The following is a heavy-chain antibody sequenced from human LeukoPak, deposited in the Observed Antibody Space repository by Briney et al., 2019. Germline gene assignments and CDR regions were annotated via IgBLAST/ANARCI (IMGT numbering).Heavy chain of an antibody. Sequence: GGSLRLSCAASGFAFNNDAMTWVRQAPGKGLEWVSNINDNGGQRHYADSVKGRFTISRDNSKNMMFLQMDSLRAEDTAVYYCAKTQWKVGATDYFDYWGQGILVTVSS. V-gene: IGHV3-23*01. CDR1: GFAFNNDA. J-gene: IGHJ4*02. CDR2: INDNGGQR. CDR3: AKTQWKVGATDYFDY. D-gene: IGHD1-26*01.